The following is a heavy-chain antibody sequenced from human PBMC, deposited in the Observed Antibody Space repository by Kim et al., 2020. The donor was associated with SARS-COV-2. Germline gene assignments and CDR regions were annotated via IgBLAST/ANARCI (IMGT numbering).Heavy chain of an antibody. J-gene: IGHJ5*02. CDR3: ARRLYAGTWFDP. CDR2: IYASDSTS. Sequence: GESLKISCKASGNNFASFWIGWVRQVPGKGPEWMGVIYASDSTSRYNPSFKGQVTFSVDKSINTAYLQWSSLKASDSAIYFCARRLYAGTWFDPWGQGTLFTVSS. V-gene: IGHV5-51*01. D-gene: IGHD3-10*02. CDR1: GNNFASFW.